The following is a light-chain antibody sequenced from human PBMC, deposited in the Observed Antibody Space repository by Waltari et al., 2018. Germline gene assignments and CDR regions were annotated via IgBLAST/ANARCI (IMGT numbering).Light chain of an antibody. CDR2: STH. CDR3: SSWDQSLNGPVV. V-gene: IGLV1-44*01. CDR1: FSNIARNV. J-gene: IGLJ2*01. Sequence: QSVLTPPPSASGTLGQRVTISCSCTFSNIARNVLYWYQLVPGTAPRLIIHSTHQRPSGVPDRFSGSKSGTSASLAISGLQAADEADYFCSSWDQSLNGPVVFGGGTKLTVL.